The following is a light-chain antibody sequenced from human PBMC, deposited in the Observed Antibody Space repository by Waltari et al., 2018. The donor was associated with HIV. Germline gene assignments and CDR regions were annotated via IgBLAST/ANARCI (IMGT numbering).Light chain of an antibody. CDR3: ATWDDSLSGPV. V-gene: IGLV1-47*01. J-gene: IGLJ3*02. CDR1: SSTLGRNY. CDR2: RSN. Sequence: QSVLTQPPSASGTPGQSVAISCSGSSSTLGRNYVHWYQQLPGTAPKVLIYRSNQRPSGVPDRFSGSKSGTSASLAISALRSEDEADYYCATWDDSLSGPVFGGGTKLTVL.